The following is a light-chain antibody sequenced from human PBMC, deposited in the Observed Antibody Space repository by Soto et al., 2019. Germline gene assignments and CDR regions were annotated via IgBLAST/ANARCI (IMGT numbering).Light chain of an antibody. J-gene: IGKJ1*01. V-gene: IGKV1-5*03. CDR1: QGISNY. Sequence: DIQMTQSPSSLSASVVYRLTITFRASQGISNYLAWYQQKPAKAPNLLIYKASTLKSGVPSRFSGSGSGTEFTLTISSLQPDDFATYYCQHYNSYSEAFGQGTKVDIK. CDR3: QHYNSYSEA. CDR2: KAS.